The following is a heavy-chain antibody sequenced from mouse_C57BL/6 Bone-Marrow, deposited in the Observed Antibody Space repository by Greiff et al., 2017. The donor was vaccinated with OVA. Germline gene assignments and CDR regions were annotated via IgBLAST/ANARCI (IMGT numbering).Heavy chain of an antibody. CDR1: GYTFTSYW. CDR2: IYPGNSDT. J-gene: IGHJ1*03. D-gene: IGHD1-1*01. Sequence: VQLKQSGTVLARPGASVKMSCKTSGYTFTSYWMHWVKQRPGQGLEWIGAIYPGNSDTSYNQKFKGKAKLTAVTSASTAYMELSSLTNEDSAVYYCTRGIDYYGSSPWYFDVWGTGTTVTVSS. V-gene: IGHV1-5*01. CDR3: TRGIDYYGSSPWYFDV.